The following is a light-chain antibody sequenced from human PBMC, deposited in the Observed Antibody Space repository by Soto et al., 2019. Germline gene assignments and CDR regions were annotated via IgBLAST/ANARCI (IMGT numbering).Light chain of an antibody. CDR1: QTVRPNY. Sequence: EFVSTQSACALSLSPWERAALSCMASQTVRPNYLAWYQQKPGQAPRLLIYDASSRATGIPDRFSGSGSGTDFTLTISRLEPEDFAVYYCQQYGSSPLPVGQGTRLEI. J-gene: IGKJ5*01. CDR2: DAS. V-gene: IGKV3-20*01. CDR3: QQYGSSPLP.